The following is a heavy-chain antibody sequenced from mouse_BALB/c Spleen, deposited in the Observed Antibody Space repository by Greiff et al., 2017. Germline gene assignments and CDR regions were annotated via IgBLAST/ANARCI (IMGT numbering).Heavy chain of an antibody. J-gene: IGHJ3*01. Sequence: EVQLVESGGGLVKPGGSLKLSCAASGFAFSSYDMSWVRQTPEKRLEWVAYISSGGGSTYYPDTVKGRFTISRDNAKNTLYLQMSSLKSEDTAMYYCARHTGDGYSFAYWGQGTLVTVSA. V-gene: IGHV5-12-1*01. CDR2: ISSGGGST. CDR1: GFAFSSYD. D-gene: IGHD2-3*01. CDR3: ARHTGDGYSFAY.